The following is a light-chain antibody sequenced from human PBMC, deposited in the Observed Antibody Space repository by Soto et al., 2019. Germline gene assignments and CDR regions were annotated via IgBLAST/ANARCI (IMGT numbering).Light chain of an antibody. CDR1: SGSIASNY. Sequence: NFMLTQPHSVSESPGKTVTISCTGSSGSIASNYVQWYQPRPGSAPTTVIYEDNKRPSGVPDRFSGSVDTSSNSASLIISGLKTEDEADYYCQSHDTTNVVFGRGTQLTVL. CDR2: EDN. V-gene: IGLV6-57*02. CDR3: QSHDTTNVV. J-gene: IGLJ3*02.